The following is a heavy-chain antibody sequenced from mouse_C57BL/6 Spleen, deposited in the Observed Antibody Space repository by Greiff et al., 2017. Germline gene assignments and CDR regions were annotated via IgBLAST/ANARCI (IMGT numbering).Heavy chain of an antibody. D-gene: IGHD2-4*01. CDR1: GYTFTTYP. CDR3: ARRDYDYSWFAV. V-gene: IGHV1-47*01. Sequence: QVQLKESGAELVKPGASVKMSCKASGYTFTTYPIEWMKQNHGKSLEWIGTFHPYNDDTTYNEKFKGKATLTVEKSSSTVYLELSRLTSDVSAVYNWARRDYDYSWFAVWGKGTLVTVSA. CDR2: FHPYNDDT. J-gene: IGHJ3*01.